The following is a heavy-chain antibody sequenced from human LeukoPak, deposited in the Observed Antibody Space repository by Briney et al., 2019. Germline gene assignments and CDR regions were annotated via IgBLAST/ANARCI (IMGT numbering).Heavy chain of an antibody. V-gene: IGHV3-23*01. CDR3: AKVRGPIVPAAYADY. J-gene: IGHJ4*02. D-gene: IGHD2-2*01. CDR2: FKSSGGST. Sequence: GGSLRLSCAASGFTFSDYSMHWVRQAPGKGLEWVSTFKSSGGSTYYADSVKGRFTISRDNSKNTLYLQMNSLRAEDTAVYYCAKVRGPIVPAAYADYWGQGTLVTVSS. CDR1: GFTFSDYS.